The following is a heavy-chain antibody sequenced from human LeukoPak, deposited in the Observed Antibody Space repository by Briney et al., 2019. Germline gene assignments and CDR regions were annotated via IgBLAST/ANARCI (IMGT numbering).Heavy chain of an antibody. V-gene: IGHV4-38-2*02. CDR2: IDHSGSI. J-gene: IGHJ5*02. CDR3: ARVRRNYYDTEKNWFDP. Sequence: SETLSLTCTVSGYSISSGNYWGWIRQPPGKGLEWMGSIDHSGSIYYNPSLKSRVTISVDTSKNQFSLKLSSVTAADTAVYYCARVRRNYYDTEKNWFDPWGQGTLVTVSS. CDR1: GYSISSGNY. D-gene: IGHD3-22*01.